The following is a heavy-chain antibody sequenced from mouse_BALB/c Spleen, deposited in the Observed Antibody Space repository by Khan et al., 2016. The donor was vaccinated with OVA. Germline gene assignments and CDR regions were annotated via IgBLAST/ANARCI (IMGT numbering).Heavy chain of an antibody. J-gene: IGHJ4*01. CDR2: INPNTGES. Sequence: QIQLVQSGPELKKPGETVKISCKASGYTFTDYGMNWVKQAPGKGLKWMGWINPNTGESTFAEDFKGRFASSLETSARTAYLQINNLKNEDTAMYFCAIADYYGSAYRNLDHYALDDWGQGTSVTVSS. CDR3: AIADYYGSAYRNLDHYALDD. D-gene: IGHD1-1*01. CDR1: GYTFTDYG. V-gene: IGHV9-3*02.